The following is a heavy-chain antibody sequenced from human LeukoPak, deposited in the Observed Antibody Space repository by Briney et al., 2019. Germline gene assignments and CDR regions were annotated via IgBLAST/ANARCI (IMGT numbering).Heavy chain of an antibody. CDR1: GFTFSSKW. CDR2: IQHDGSEK. V-gene: IGHV3-7*01. J-gene: IGHJ4*02. Sequence: GGSLRLSCAASGFTFSSKWMSWVRQAPGKGLEWVANIQHDGSEKYYVDSVQGRFTISRDNAKNSLYLQMNSLRTEDTAVYFCARDGSGEWPIGYWGQGTLVTVSS. D-gene: IGHD3-10*01. CDR3: ARDGSGEWPIGY.